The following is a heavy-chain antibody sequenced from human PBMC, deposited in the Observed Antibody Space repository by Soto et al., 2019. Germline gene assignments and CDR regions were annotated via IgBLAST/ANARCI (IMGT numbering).Heavy chain of an antibody. Sequence: GSLRLSCAASGFTFSINDMHWVRQAPGRGLEWVAVISNDGNNKYYADSVKGRFTLSRDNSKNMVYLQMDSLRVGDTAVYYCAKDHQTYNWDYLFDSWGPGTLVTVSS. V-gene: IGHV3-30*18. CDR3: AKDHQTYNWDYLFDS. J-gene: IGHJ4*02. D-gene: IGHD1-7*01. CDR1: GFTFSIND. CDR2: ISNDGNNK.